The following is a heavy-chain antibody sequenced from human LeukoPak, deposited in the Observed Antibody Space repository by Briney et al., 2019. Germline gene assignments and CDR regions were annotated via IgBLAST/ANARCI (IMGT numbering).Heavy chain of an antibody. J-gene: IGHJ5*02. V-gene: IGHV3-23*01. D-gene: IGHD3-10*01. CDR2: ISGSGGST. CDR1: GFTFSSYA. Sequence: GGSLRLSCAASGFTFSSYAMSWVRQAPGKGLERVSAISGSGGSTYYADSVKGRFTISRDNSKNTLYLQMNSLRAEDTAVYYCAKRPYCYVSGTDGWFDPGSQGTLVTVSS. CDR3: AKRPYCYVSGTDGWFDP.